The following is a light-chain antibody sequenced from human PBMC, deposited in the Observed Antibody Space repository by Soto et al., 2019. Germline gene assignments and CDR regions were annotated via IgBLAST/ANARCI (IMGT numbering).Light chain of an antibody. CDR2: EVN. CDR1: SSDIGAYDY. V-gene: IGLV2-14*01. Sequence: SALTQPASLSGSPGQSITISCTGTSSDIGAYDYVSWFQQHPGKAPKLMISEVNNRPSGVSNRFSGSKSGNTAYLTISGLQVEDEAEYFCCSYAGGYIYLFGTGTKVTVL. J-gene: IGLJ1*01. CDR3: CSYAGGYIYL.